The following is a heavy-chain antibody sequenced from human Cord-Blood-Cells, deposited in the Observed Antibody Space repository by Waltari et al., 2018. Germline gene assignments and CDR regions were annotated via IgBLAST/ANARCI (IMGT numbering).Heavy chain of an antibody. CDR1: GVRVSRHPPA. CDR3: ARERVRRTLNWLYYFDY. CDR2: TYYRSKWYN. D-gene: IGHD1-20*01. Sequence: QVQLPPSGPGLVKTSHALPPSCAISGVRVSRHPPAWNCLSQCPSRRLEWLGRTYYRSKWYNDYAVSVKSRITINPDTSKNQFSLQLNSVTPEDTAVYYCARERVRRTLNWLYYFDYWGQGTLVTVSS. V-gene: IGHV6-1*01. J-gene: IGHJ4*02.